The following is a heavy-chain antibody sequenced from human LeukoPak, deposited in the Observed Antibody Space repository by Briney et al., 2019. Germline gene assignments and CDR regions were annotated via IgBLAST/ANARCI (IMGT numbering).Heavy chain of an antibody. D-gene: IGHD3-10*01. J-gene: IGHJ5*02. V-gene: IGHV4-59*01. CDR1: GGSISTYR. CDR3: ARGKLPSISMVRGVRHTSWFDT. Sequence: SETLSLTCTVSGGSISTYRWSWIRQSPGKGLEWIGYISYSGSTNYNPSLKSRVTISVDASKNQFSLKLSSVTAADTAVYYCARGKLPSISMVRGVRHTSWFDTWGQGTLVTVSA. CDR2: ISYSGST.